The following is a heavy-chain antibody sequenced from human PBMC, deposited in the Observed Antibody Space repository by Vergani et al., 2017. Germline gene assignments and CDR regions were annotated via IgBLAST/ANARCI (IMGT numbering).Heavy chain of an antibody. CDR1: GGTFSSYA. CDR2: IIPLLDTV. Sequence: QVQLVQSGAEVKNPGSSVKVSCKASGGTFSSYAISWVRQAPGQGLEWMGRIIPLLDTVNYAQNFQGRVTITADESTSTAYMELSSLRSEDTAMYFCARGLWDCTHIRCSPPSYWGQGTQVTVSS. J-gene: IGHJ4*02. D-gene: IGHD2-8*01. CDR3: ARGLWDCTHIRCSPPSY. V-gene: IGHV1-69*13.